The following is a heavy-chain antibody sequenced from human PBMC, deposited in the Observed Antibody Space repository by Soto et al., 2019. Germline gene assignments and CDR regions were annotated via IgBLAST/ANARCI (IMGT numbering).Heavy chain of an antibody. Sequence: SETLSLTCTVSGGSISSSSYYWGWIRQPPGKGLEWIGSIYYSGSTYYNPSLKSRVTISVDTSKNQFSLKLSSVTAEDTAVYYCARGGPNYSSSWYPYWGQGTLVTVSS. V-gene: IGHV4-39*01. D-gene: IGHD6-13*01. J-gene: IGHJ4*02. CDR2: IYYSGST. CDR3: ARGGPNYSSSWYPY. CDR1: GGSISSSSYY.